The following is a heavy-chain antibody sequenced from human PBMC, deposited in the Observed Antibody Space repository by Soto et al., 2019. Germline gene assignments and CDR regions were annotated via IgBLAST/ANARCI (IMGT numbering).Heavy chain of an antibody. CDR2: TYYRSKRNS. V-gene: IGHV6-1*01. CDR3: VRGQFSAFDC. CDR1: GDSVSRTSVA. J-gene: IGHJ4*02. Sequence: QVQLHQSGPGLVKPSQTLSLTCAISGDSVSRTSVAWNWIRQSPSRGLEWLGRTYYRSKRNSDYAVSVRGRITINPDTSKSQFSLQLNSVTPEDTAVYYCVRGQFSAFDCWGQGTLVTVSS.